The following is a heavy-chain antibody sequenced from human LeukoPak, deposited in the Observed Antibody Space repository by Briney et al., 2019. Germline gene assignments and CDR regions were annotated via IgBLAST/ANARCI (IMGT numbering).Heavy chain of an antibody. CDR2: IYTSGST. Sequence: SGTLSLTCTVSGGSISSYYWSWIRQPAGKGLEWIGRIYTSGSTNYNPSPKSRVTMSVDTSKNQFSLKLSSVTAADTAVYYCARGGRIAAAGPTKYYYYGMDVWGQGTTVTVSS. J-gene: IGHJ6*02. D-gene: IGHD6-13*01. CDR3: ARGGRIAAAGPTKYYYYGMDV. CDR1: GGSISSYY. V-gene: IGHV4-4*07.